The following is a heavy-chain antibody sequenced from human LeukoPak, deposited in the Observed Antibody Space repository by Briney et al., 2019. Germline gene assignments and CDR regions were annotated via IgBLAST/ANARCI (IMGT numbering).Heavy chain of an antibody. CDR3: ARHRTAMDV. CDR1: GFTFSSYG. CDR2: ISYDGSNK. Sequence: GGSLRLSCAASGFTFSSYGMHWVRQAPGKGLEWVAVISYDGSNKYYADSVKGRFTISRDNSKNTLYLQMNSLRAEDTAVYYCARHRTAMDVWGKGTTVTVSS. D-gene: IGHD1/OR15-1a*01. V-gene: IGHV3-30*03. J-gene: IGHJ6*04.